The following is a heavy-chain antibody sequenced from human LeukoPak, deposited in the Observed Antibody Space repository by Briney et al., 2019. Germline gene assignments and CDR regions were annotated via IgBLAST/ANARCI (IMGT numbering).Heavy chain of an antibody. CDR3: ARARAGQDAFDI. D-gene: IGHD6-19*01. CDR2: IIPTFGTA. J-gene: IGHJ3*02. CDR1: GGTFSSYA. Sequence: GASVKVSCKASGGTFSSYAISWVRQAPGQGLEWMGGIIPTFGTANYAQKFQGRVTITTDEFTSTAYMELSSLRSEDTAVYYCARARAGQDAFDIWGQGTMVTVSS. V-gene: IGHV1-69*05.